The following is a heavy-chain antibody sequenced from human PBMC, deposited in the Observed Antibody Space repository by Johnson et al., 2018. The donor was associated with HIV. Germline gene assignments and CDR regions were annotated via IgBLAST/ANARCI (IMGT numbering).Heavy chain of an antibody. V-gene: IGHV3-13*01. CDR3: ARGVTGYSYGT. CDR1: GFTFSNYD. J-gene: IGHJ3*01. Sequence: EVQLVESGGGLIQPGGSLRLSCAASGFTFSNYDMYWVRQPTGKGLEWVSGLGTAGDTYYAGSLKGRFTISRDNSKNTLDLQMNSLRAEDTAVYYCARGVTGYSYGTWGQGTMVTVSS. D-gene: IGHD5-18*01. CDR2: LGTAGDT.